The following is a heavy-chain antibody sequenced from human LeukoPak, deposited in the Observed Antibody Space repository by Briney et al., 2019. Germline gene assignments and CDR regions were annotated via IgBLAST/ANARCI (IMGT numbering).Heavy chain of an antibody. CDR1: GFTFSSYA. D-gene: IGHD6-19*01. V-gene: IGHV3-30-3*01. J-gene: IGHJ4*02. CDR2: ISYDGSNK. CDR3: ARGQWLISTFGY. Sequence: GGSLRLSCAASGFTFSSYAMHWVRQAPGKGLEWVAVISYDGSNKYYADSVKGRFTISRDNSKNTLYLQMNTLRAEDTAVYYCARGQWLISTFGYWGQGTLVTVSS.